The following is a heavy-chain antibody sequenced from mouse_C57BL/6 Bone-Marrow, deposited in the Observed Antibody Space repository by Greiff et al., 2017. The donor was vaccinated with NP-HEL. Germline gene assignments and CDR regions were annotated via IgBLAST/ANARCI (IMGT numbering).Heavy chain of an antibody. V-gene: IGHV1-81*01. J-gene: IGHJ4*01. CDR1: GYTFTSYG. Sequence: VQGVESGAELARPGASVKLSCKASGYTFTSYGISWVKQRTGQGLEWIGEIYPRSGNTYYNEKFKGKATLTADKSSSTAYMELRSLTSEDSAVYFCARSRGKGAMDYWGQGTSVTVSS. CDR3: ARSRGKGAMDY. CDR2: IYPRSGNT.